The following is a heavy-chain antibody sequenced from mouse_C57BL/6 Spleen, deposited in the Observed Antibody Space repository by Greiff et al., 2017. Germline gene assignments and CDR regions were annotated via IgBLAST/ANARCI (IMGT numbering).Heavy chain of an antibody. D-gene: IGHD2-1*01. Sequence: VKLMESGPELVKPGASVKISCKASGYAFSSSWMNWVKQRPGKGLEWIGRIYPGDGDTNYNGKFKGKATLTADKSSSTAYMQLSSLTSEDSAVYFCASYYGNYEWFAYWGQGTLVTVSA. V-gene: IGHV1-82*01. J-gene: IGHJ3*01. CDR1: GYAFSSSW. CDR3: ASYYGNYEWFAY. CDR2: IYPGDGDT.